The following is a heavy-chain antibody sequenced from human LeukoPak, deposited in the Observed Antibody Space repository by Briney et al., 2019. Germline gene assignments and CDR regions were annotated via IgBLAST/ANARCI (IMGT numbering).Heavy chain of an antibody. CDR2: IYSDGST. J-gene: IGHJ2*01. Sequence: GGSLRLSCAVSGFTVSRNYMSWVRQAPGKGLEWVSVIYSDGSTYYADSVKGRFTISRDKSKNTLYLQMNSLRAEGTAVYHCARATQAYWYFDFWGRGTLVTVSS. CDR1: GFTVSRNY. CDR3: ARATQAYWYFDF. V-gene: IGHV3-53*01.